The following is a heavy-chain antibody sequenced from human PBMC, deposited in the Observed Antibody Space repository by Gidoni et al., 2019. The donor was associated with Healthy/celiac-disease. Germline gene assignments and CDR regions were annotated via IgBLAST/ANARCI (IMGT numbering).Heavy chain of an antibody. D-gene: IGHD3-16*01. CDR1: GGSISSSSYY. Sequence: QLQLQESGPGLVKPSETLSLTCTVSGGSISSSSYYWGWIRQPPGKGLEWIGSIYYSGSTYHNPSLKSRVTISVDTSKNQFSLKLSSVTAADTAVYYCATKALEEYNWFDPWGQGTLVTVSS. CDR2: IYYSGST. CDR3: ATKALEEYNWFDP. J-gene: IGHJ5*02. V-gene: IGHV4-39*01.